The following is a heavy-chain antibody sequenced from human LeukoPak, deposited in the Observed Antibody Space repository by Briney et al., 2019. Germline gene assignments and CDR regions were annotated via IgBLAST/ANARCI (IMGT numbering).Heavy chain of an antibody. CDR3: ARTPIGPNYYFDY. CDR1: GGSISSSSYY. CDR2: IYYSGST. D-gene: IGHD1-26*01. J-gene: IGHJ4*02. V-gene: IGHV4-39*01. Sequence: SETLSLTCTVSGGSISSSSYYWGWIRQPPGKGLEWIGSIYYSGSTYYNPSLKSRVTISVDTSKNQFSLKLSSVTAADTAVYYCARTPIGPNYYFDYWGQGTLVTVSS.